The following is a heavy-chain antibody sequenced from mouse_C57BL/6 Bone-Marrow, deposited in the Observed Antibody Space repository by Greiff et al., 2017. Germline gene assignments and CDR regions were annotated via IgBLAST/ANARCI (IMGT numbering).Heavy chain of an antibody. CDR3: ARRGYGSSYPWYFDV. J-gene: IGHJ1*03. V-gene: IGHV2-2*01. CDR1: GFSLTSYG. D-gene: IGHD1-1*01. CDR2: IWSGGST. Sequence: VQLQQSGPGLVQPSQSLSITCTVSGFSLTSYGLHWVRQSPGKGLEWLGVIWSGGSTDYNAAFISRLSISKDNSKSQVFFKMNSLQADDTARYYCARRGYGSSYPWYFDVWGTGTTVTVSS.